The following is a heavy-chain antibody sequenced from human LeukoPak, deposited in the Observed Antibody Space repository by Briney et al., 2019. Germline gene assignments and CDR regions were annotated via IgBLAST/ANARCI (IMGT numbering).Heavy chain of an antibody. J-gene: IGHJ5*02. V-gene: IGHV1-69*04. Sequence: ASVKVSCKASGGTFSSYAISWVRQAPGQVLGWMGRIIPILGIANYAQKFQGRVTITADKSTSTAYMELSSLRSEDTAVCYCARDRCSGGSCYLPDNSFDPWGQGTLVTVSS. D-gene: IGHD2-15*01. CDR3: ARDRCSGGSCYLPDNSFDP. CDR1: GGTFSSYA. CDR2: IIPILGIA.